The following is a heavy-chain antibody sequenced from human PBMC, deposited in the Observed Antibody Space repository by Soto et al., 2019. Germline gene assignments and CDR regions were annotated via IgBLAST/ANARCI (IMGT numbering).Heavy chain of an antibody. CDR2: IYWEDDK. CDR1: GFSLTARPVG. V-gene: IGHV2-5*02. J-gene: IGHJ4*01. Sequence: QITLRESGPSRVKPTQTLTLTCTFSGFSLTARPVGVAWIRQPPGKALEWLAVIYWEDDKRYSPALKSRLTNAKDTSKNPEVLTMAYTDPVDTATYFCAHRGDMNGNWDQGYLDHWGHGTLVTVSS. D-gene: IGHD2-8*01. CDR3: AHRGDMNGNWDQGYLDH.